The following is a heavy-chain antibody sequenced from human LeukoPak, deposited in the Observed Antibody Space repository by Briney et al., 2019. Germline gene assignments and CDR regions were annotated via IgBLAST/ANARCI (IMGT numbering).Heavy chain of an antibody. D-gene: IGHD2-2*01. CDR3: AKDGRNVAVSAAFLH. V-gene: IGHV3-48*01. Sequence: GGSLRLSCVASGFTFTRHSMNWVRQAPGKGLEWISFINIWGSPTYYADSMKGRFTISRDNAKNSIFLQMNNLRVEDTAVYYCAKDGRNVAVSAAFLHWGQGTLVTVSS. CDR2: INIWGSPT. CDR1: GFTFTRHS. J-gene: IGHJ4*02.